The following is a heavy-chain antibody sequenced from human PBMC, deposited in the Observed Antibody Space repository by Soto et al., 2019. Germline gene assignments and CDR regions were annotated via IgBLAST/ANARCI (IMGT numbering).Heavy chain of an antibody. CDR2: IWYDGSNK. CDR3: ARDMLGDYYDSSGYYFNWFDA. V-gene: IGHV3-33*01. J-gene: IGHJ5*02. D-gene: IGHD3-22*01. CDR1: GFTFSSYG. Sequence: QSGGSLRLSCAASGFTFSSYGMHWVRQAPGKGLEWVAVIWYDGSNKYYADSVKGRFTISRDNSKNTLYLQMNSLRAEDTAVYYCARDMLGDYYDSSGYYFNWFDAWGQGTLVTVSS.